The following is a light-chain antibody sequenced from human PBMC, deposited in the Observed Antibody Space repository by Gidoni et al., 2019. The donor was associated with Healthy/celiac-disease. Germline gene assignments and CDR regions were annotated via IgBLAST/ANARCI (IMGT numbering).Light chain of an antibody. CDR2: SNN. J-gene: IGLJ3*02. CDR1: RSNIGSNT. V-gene: IGLV1-44*01. CDR3: AAWDDSLNGYWV. Sequence: HSVLTPPPSASGTPGQRVTISCSGSRSNIGSNTVNWYQQLPGTAPKLLIYSNNQRPSGVPDRISGSKSGTSASLAISGLQSEDEADYYCAAWDDSLNGYWVFGGGTKLTVL.